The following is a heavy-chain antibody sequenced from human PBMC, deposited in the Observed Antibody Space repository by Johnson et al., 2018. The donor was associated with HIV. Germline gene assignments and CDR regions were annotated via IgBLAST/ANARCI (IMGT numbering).Heavy chain of an antibody. Sequence: VQLVESGGGLVQPGGSLRLSCAASGFTFSSSWMSWVRQAPGKGLEWVANIKQDGSEKYSVDSVKGRFTISRDNAKNTVYLQMNSLRVEDTAVYYCAKPDSTSWYLDAFDIWGQGTMVSVSS. CDR1: GFTFSSSW. V-gene: IGHV3-7*01. CDR2: IKQDGSEK. CDR3: AKPDSTSWYLDAFDI. J-gene: IGHJ3*02. D-gene: IGHD6-13*01.